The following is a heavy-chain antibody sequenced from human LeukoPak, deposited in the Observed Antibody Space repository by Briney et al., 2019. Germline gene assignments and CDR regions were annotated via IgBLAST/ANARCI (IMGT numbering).Heavy chain of an antibody. D-gene: IGHD6-19*01. CDR1: GGSFSGYY. V-gene: IGHV4-59*01. J-gene: IGHJ4*02. CDR2: IYYSGST. Sequence: PSETLSLTCAVYGGSFSGYYWSWIRQPPGKGLEWIGYIYYSGSTNYNPSLKSRVTISVDTSKNQFSLKLSSVTAADTAVYYCAYSSGWYYFDYWGQGTLVTVSS. CDR3: AYSSGWYYFDY.